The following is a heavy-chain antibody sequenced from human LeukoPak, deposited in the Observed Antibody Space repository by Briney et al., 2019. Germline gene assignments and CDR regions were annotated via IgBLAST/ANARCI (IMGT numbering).Heavy chain of an antibody. Sequence: PSETLSLTCDVYGGSFSGYYWSWIRQPPGKGLEWIGEINHSGSRNYNPSLKSRVTISVDTSENQFSLKLSSVTAADTAVYYCARDYDFYTPYYYYGMDVWGQGTTVTVSS. J-gene: IGHJ6*02. CDR3: ARDYDFYTPYYYYGMDV. D-gene: IGHD3-3*01. CDR1: GGSFSGYY. V-gene: IGHV4-34*01. CDR2: INHSGSR.